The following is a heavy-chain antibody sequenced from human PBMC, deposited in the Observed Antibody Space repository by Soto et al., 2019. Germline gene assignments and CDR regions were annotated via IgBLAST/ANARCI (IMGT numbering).Heavy chain of an antibody. D-gene: IGHD3-22*01. CDR3: ARRETYYYDSSGYDGPYYFDY. Sequence: QVQLQQWGAGLLKPSETLSLTCAVYGGSSSGYYWSWIRQPPGNGLEWIGEINHSGSTNYNPSLKSRVTISVDTSKNQSSLKLSSVTAADTAVYYCARRETYYYDSSGYDGPYYFDYWGQGTLVTVSS. J-gene: IGHJ4*02. CDR1: GGSSSGYY. CDR2: INHSGST. V-gene: IGHV4-34*01.